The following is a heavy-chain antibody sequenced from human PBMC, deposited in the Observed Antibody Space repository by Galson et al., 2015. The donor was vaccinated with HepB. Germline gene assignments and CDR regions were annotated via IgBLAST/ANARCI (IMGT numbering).Heavy chain of an antibody. Sequence: SLRLSCAASGFTFSNYWMSWVRQAPGKGLEWVANIKQDGSGKHYVDSVKGRFTISRDNAENSLYLQMNSLRAEDTAVYYCARGFNWGWDYWGQGTLATVSS. CDR1: GFTFSNYW. V-gene: IGHV3-7*01. J-gene: IGHJ4*02. CDR3: ARGFNWGWDY. CDR2: IKQDGSGK. D-gene: IGHD1-1*01.